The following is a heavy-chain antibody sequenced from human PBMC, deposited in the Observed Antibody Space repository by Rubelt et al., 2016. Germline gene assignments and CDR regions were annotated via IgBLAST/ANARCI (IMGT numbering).Heavy chain of an antibody. CDR1: GGSFSGYY. Sequence: QVQVQQWGAGLLKPSETLSLTCAVSGGSFSGYYWSWIRQPPGKGLEWIGSIYYSGTTYSNPSLKSRLTISVDTSKSQFSLELSSVAAADTAVYYCATGQVYVGSEFWGQGTLVTVSS. CDR2: IYYSGTT. J-gene: IGHJ4*02. V-gene: IGHV4-34*01. D-gene: IGHD3-10*01. CDR3: ATGQVYVGSEF.